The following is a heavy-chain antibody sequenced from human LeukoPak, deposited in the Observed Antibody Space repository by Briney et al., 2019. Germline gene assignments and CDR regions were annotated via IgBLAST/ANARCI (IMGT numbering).Heavy chain of an antibody. V-gene: IGHV3-49*04. Sequence: GGSLRLSCTASGFTFGDYAMSWVRQAPGKGLEWVGFIRSKAYGGTTEYAASVKGRFTISRDDSKSIAYLQMNSLKTKDASVYYCTRVGATYFFYYYYYMDVWGKGTTVTVSS. CDR1: GFTFGDYA. CDR2: IRSKAYGGTT. CDR3: TRVGATYFFYYYYYMDV. D-gene: IGHD1-26*01. J-gene: IGHJ6*03.